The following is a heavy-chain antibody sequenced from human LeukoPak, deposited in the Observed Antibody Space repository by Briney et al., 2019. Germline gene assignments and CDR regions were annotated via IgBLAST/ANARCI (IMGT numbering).Heavy chain of an antibody. CDR3: ARCSPVVTNGLDY. D-gene: IGHD4-23*01. CDR2: IYPGDSDT. J-gene: IGHJ4*02. V-gene: IGHV5-51*01. Sequence: EESLKISCKGSGYSFTSYWIGWVRQMPGKGLEWMGIIYPGDSDTRYSPSFQGQVTISADKSISTAYLQWSSLKASDTAMYYCARCSPVVTNGLDYWGQGTLVTVSS. CDR1: GYSFTSYW.